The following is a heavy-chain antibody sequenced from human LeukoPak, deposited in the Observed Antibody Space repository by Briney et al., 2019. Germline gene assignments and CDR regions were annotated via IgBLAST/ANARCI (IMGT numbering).Heavy chain of an antibody. Sequence: SETLSLTCTVSGGSISCGGYYWSWIRQHPGKGLEWIGYIYYSGSTYYNPSLKSRVTISVDTSKNQFSLKLSSVTAADTAVYYCARAGYSSSWYLDYWGQGTLVTVSS. CDR2: IYYSGST. D-gene: IGHD6-13*01. J-gene: IGHJ4*02. CDR1: GGSISCGGYY. V-gene: IGHV4-31*03. CDR3: ARAGYSSSWYLDY.